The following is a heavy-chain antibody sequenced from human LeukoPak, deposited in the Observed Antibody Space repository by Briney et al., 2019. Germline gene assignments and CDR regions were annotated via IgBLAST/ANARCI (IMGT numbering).Heavy chain of an antibody. V-gene: IGHV3-11*01. CDR2: ISSSGSTI. D-gene: IGHD2-2*01. J-gene: IGHJ6*02. Sequence: GGSLRLSCAASGFTFSDYYMSWIRQAPGKGLEWVSYISSSGSTIYYADSVKGRFTISRDNAKNSLYLQMNSLRAEDTAVYYCARDLDPSYCSSTSCYYYYGMDVWGQGTTVTVSS. CDR1: GFTFSDYY. CDR3: ARDLDPSYCSSTSCYYYYGMDV.